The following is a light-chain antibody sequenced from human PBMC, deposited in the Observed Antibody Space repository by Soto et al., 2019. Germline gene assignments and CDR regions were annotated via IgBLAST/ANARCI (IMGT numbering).Light chain of an antibody. CDR1: SSNIGNNY. Sequence: QSVVTQPPSVSATPGQKVTISCSGSSSNIGNNYVSWYQQLPGTAPKLLIYDYNKRPSGIPDRFSGSKSGTSATLGITGLQTGDEADYYCGTWDSSLSAYVFGTGTKLTVL. V-gene: IGLV1-51*01. CDR2: DYN. J-gene: IGLJ1*01. CDR3: GTWDSSLSAYV.